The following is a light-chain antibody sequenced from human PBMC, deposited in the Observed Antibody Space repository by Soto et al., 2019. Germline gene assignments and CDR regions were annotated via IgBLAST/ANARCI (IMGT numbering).Light chain of an antibody. CDR3: QSYDATNQV. V-gene: IGLV6-57*01. CDR1: SGSIASNY. CDR2: EDN. Sequence: FMLTQPHSVSDSPGKTVIISCTRSSGSIASNYVQWYQQRPGSSPTTVIYEDNQRPSGVPDRFSGSIDSSSNSASLTISGLETEDEADYFCQSYDATNQVFGGGTKVTVL. J-gene: IGLJ3*02.